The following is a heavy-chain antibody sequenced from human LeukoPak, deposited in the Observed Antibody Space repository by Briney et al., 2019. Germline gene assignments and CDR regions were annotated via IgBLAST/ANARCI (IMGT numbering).Heavy chain of an antibody. J-gene: IGHJ4*02. CDR3: AKGPDYGDYAVLFDY. D-gene: IGHD4-17*01. Sequence: GGSLRLSCAASGFTFSSYAMHWVRQAPGKGLEWVSLISGDGGSTYYADSVKGRFTISRDNSKNSLYLQMNSLRTEDTALYYCAKGPDYGDYAVLFDYWGQGTLVTVSS. CDR2: ISGDGGST. CDR1: GFTFSSYA. V-gene: IGHV3-43*02.